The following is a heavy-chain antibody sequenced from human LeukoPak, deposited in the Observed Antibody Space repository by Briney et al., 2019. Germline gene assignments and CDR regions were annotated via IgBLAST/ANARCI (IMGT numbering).Heavy chain of an antibody. V-gene: IGHV5-51*01. Sequence: GESLKISCKGSGYSFTSYWIGWVRQMPGKGLEWMGIIYPGGSDTRYSPSFQGQVTISADKSISTAYLQWSSLKASDTAMYYCARVGDSSGYYYALSDYWGQGTLVTVSS. CDR2: IYPGGSDT. J-gene: IGHJ4*02. CDR1: GYSFTSYW. CDR3: ARVGDSSGYYYALSDY. D-gene: IGHD3-22*01.